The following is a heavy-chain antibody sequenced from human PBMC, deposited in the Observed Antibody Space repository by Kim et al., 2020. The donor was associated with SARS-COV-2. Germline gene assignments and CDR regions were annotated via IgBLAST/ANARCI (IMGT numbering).Heavy chain of an antibody. CDR1: GYTFTSYG. V-gene: IGHV1-18*01. CDR2: ISAYNGNT. CDR3: ARDIGSYYDILTGYYLDGMDV. Sequence: ASVKVSCKASGYTFTSYGISWVRQAPGQGLEWMGWISAYNGNTNYAQKLQGRVTMTTDTSTSTAYMELRSLRSDDTAVYYCARDIGSYYDILTGYYLDGMDVWGQGTTVTVSS. D-gene: IGHD3-9*01. J-gene: IGHJ6*02.